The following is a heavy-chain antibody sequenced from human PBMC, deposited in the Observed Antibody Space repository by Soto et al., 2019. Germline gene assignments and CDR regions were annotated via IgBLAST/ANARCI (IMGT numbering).Heavy chain of an antibody. D-gene: IGHD3-9*01. CDR3: ARDALLTGHQKPHDAFDI. J-gene: IGHJ3*02. Sequence: SVKVSCKASGGTFSSYAISWVRQAPGQGLEWMGGIIPIFGTANYAQKFQGRVTITADESTSTAYMELSSLRSEDTAVYYCARDALLTGHQKPHDAFDIWGQGTMVTVSS. CDR1: GGTFSSYA. V-gene: IGHV1-69*13. CDR2: IIPIFGTA.